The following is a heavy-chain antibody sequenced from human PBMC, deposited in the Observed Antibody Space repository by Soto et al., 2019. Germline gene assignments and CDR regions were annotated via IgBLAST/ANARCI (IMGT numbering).Heavy chain of an antibody. CDR2: ISSSSSYT. Sequence: GGSLRLSCAASGFTFSDYYMSWIRQAPGKGLEWVSYISSSSSYTNYADSVKGRFTISRDNAKNSLYLQMNSLRAEDTAVYYCAKGVVTALPLFDPWGQGALVTVPS. CDR1: GFTFSDYY. D-gene: IGHD2-21*02. V-gene: IGHV3-11*03. CDR3: AKGVVTALPLFDP. J-gene: IGHJ5*02.